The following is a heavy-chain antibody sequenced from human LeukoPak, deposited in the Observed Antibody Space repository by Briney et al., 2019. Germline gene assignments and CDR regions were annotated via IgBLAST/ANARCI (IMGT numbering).Heavy chain of an antibody. V-gene: IGHV1-2*02. D-gene: IGHD5-12*01. Sequence: WASVKVSCKASGYTFTGYYLHWVRQAPGQGLEWMGWINPNLGDTHYAQKFQGRVTMTRDTSINTAYMELSSLTSDDTAVYYCARDRGRDIVATIVDYRGQGTLVTVSS. CDR3: ARDRGRDIVATIVDY. CDR1: GYTFTGYY. J-gene: IGHJ4*02. CDR2: INPNLGDT.